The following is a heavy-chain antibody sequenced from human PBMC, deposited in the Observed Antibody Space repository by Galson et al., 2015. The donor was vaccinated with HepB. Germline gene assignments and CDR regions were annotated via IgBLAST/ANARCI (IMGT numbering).Heavy chain of an antibody. CDR1: GFTFSSYS. J-gene: IGHJ6*03. Sequence: LRLSCAASGFTFSSYSMNWVRQAPGKGLEWVGRIRSKANSYATAYAASVKGRFTISRDDSKNTAYLQMNSLKTEDTAVYYCTTTQYLWSYYYMDVWGKGTTVTVSS. V-gene: IGHV3-73*01. D-gene: IGHD3-10*01. CDR3: TTTQYLWSYYYMDV. CDR2: IRSKANSYAT.